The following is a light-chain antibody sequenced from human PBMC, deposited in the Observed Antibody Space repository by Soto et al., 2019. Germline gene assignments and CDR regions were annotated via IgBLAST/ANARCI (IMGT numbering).Light chain of an antibody. V-gene: IGLV1-51*02. Sequence: QSVLTQPPSASGAPGQKVTISCSGSTSNIGSNYVSSYQQLPGTAPKLLIYYNDQQPSGIPDRFSGSKSGTSATLVITGLQPGDEADYYCGTWDGSLNAGVFGGGTKLTVL. CDR2: YND. CDR3: GTWDGSLNAGV. CDR1: TSNIGSNY. J-gene: IGLJ3*02.